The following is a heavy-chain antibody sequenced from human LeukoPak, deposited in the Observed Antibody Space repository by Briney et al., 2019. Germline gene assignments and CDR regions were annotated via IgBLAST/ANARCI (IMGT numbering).Heavy chain of an antibody. CDR3: AREGRDTAMAPLDY. J-gene: IGHJ4*02. CDR1: GYTFTSYG. CDR2: ISAYNGNT. Sequence: ASVKVSCKASGYTFTSYGIGWVRQAPGQGLEWMGWISAYNGNTNYAQKLQGRVTMTTDTSTSTTYMELRSLRSDDTAVYYCAREGRDTAMAPLDYWGQGTLVTVSS. D-gene: IGHD5-18*01. V-gene: IGHV1-18*01.